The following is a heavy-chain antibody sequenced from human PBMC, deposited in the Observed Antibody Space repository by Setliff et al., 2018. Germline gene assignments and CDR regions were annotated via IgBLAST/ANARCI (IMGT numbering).Heavy chain of an antibody. V-gene: IGHV1-2*04. CDR1: GYAFTDNY. D-gene: IGHD3-16*01. J-gene: IGHJ3*01. CDR2: INLKTGGT. Sequence: ASVKVSCKTSGYAFTDNYIHWVRQAPGQGLEWMGWINLKTGGTNLAQKFQGWVSMTRDTSITTAYMELSRLTSDDMAVYFCARSDHLVVDGFDVWGQGTMVTVSS. CDR3: ARSDHLVVDGFDV.